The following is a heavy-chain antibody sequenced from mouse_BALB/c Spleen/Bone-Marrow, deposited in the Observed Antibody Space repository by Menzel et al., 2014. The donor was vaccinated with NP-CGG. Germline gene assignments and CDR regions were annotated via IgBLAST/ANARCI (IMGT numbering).Heavy chain of an antibody. J-gene: IGHJ2*01. CDR2: IDPENGNT. Sequence: VQLQQSGAESVRPGALVRLSCNASGFNIKDYYMHWVKQRPEQGLEWTGWIDPENGNTIYDPKFPGKASITADTSSNTAYLQLSSLTSEDTAVYYCTRWVYYGSSYFDYWGQGTTLTVSS. V-gene: IGHV14-1*02. CDR1: GFNIKDYY. D-gene: IGHD1-1*01. CDR3: TRWVYYGSSYFDY.